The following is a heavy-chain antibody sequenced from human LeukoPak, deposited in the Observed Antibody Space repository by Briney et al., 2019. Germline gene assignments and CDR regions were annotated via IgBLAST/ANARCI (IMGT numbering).Heavy chain of an antibody. J-gene: IGHJ4*02. V-gene: IGHV3-74*03. CDR3: VRQYYKNNVYDRPFDF. Sequence: PGGSLRLSCAASGFTFSRDWMHWVRQAPGKGLVWVSRISDDGSITTYADSVQGRFTISRDNAKSTVFLQMNSLRVEDTAVYFCVRQYYKNNVYDRPFDFWGQGILVTVSS. CDR1: GFTFSRDW. CDR2: ISDDGSIT. D-gene: IGHD3-16*01.